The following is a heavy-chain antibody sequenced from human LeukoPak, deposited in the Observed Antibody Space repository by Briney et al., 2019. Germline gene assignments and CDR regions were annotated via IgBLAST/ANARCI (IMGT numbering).Heavy chain of an antibody. CDR3: ARVEEGYNWNPVGY. J-gene: IGHJ4*02. V-gene: IGHV3-11*01. Sequence: GGSLRLSCAASGFTFSDYYMSWIRQAPGKGLEWVSYISSSGSTIYYADSVKGRFTISRDNAKNSLYLQMNSLRAEDTALYYCARVEEGYNWNPVGYWGQGTLVTVSS. CDR2: ISSSGSTI. D-gene: IGHD1-20*01. CDR1: GFTFSDYY.